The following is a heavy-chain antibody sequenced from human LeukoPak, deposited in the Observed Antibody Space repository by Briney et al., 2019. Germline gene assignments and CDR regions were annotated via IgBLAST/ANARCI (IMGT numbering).Heavy chain of an antibody. CDR3: ARVYSTSYYFDY. D-gene: IGHD6-6*01. J-gene: IGHJ4*02. CDR1: GFTFSSYS. V-gene: IGHV3-21*01. CDR2: ISSSSSYI. Sequence: PGGSLRLSCAASGFTFSSYSMNWVRQAPGKGLEWVSSISSSSSYIYYADSVKGRFTISRDNAKNSLYLQMNSLRAEDTAVYCCARVYSTSYYFDYWGQGTLVTVSS.